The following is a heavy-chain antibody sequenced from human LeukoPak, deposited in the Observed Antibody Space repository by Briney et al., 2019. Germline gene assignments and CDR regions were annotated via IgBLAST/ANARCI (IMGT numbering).Heavy chain of an antibody. Sequence: GGSLRLSCAASGFLFSAYGMSWVRQAPGKGLEWVSSISGSSGRTYYADSVKGRFTISRDNSKNTLYLQMNSLRAEDTAVYYCAKDRPDYWGQGTLVTVSS. CDR2: ISGSSGRT. V-gene: IGHV3-23*01. J-gene: IGHJ4*02. CDR1: GFLFSAYG. CDR3: AKDRPDY. D-gene: IGHD6-6*01.